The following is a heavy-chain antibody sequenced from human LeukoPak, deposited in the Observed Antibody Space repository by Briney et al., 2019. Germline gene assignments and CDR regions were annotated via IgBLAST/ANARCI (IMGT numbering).Heavy chain of an antibody. Sequence: PGGSLRLSCAASGFTFSNHEMNWVRQAPGKGLEWVSYISNSGGTTYYADSVKGRFTISRDNAKDSLYLQMNSLRAEDTALYFCARRSDYWGQGTLVTVSS. V-gene: IGHV3-48*03. CDR1: GFTFSNHE. J-gene: IGHJ4*02. CDR2: ISNSGGTT. CDR3: ARRSDY.